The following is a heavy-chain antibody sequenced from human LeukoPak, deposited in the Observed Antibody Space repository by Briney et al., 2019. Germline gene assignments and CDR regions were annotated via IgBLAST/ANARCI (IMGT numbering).Heavy chain of an antibody. D-gene: IGHD6-13*01. V-gene: IGHV3-23*01. CDR2: ISGSGGST. CDR1: GFTFSSYA. J-gene: IGHJ6*02. CDR3: AKVNPQLVNFNGMDV. Sequence: GGSLRLSCAAPGFTFSSYAMSWVRQAPGKGLEWVSAISGSGGSTYYADSVKGRFTISRDNSKNTLYLQMNSLRAEDTAVYYCAKVNPQLVNFNGMDVWGQGTTVTVSS.